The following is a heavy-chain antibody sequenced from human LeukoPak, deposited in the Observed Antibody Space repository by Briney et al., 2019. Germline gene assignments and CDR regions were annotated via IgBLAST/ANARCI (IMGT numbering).Heavy chain of an antibody. J-gene: IGHJ6*03. V-gene: IGHV4-34*01. CDR1: GGSFSGDY. D-gene: IGHD6-13*01. CDR2: INHSGST. Sequence: PSETLSLTCAVYGGSFSGDYWSWIRQPPGKGLEWIGEINHSGSTNYNPSLKSRVTISVDTSKNQFSLKLSSVTAADTAVYYCARGWAFGSSWYVNYYYYMDVWGKGTTVTVSS. CDR3: ARGWAFGSSWYVNYYYYMDV.